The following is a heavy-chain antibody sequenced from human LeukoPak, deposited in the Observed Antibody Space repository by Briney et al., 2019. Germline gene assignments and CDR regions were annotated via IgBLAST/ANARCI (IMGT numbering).Heavy chain of an antibody. D-gene: IGHD3-10*01. J-gene: IGHJ6*02. Sequence: PGGSLRLSCAASGFTFSSYAMSWVRQAPGKGLEWVSVISGSGGSTYYADSVKGRFTISRDNSKNTLYLQMNSLRAEDTAVYYCAKVLWFGELTYYYYGMDVWGQGTTVTVSS. CDR1: GFTFSSYA. CDR2: ISGSGGST. V-gene: IGHV3-23*01. CDR3: AKVLWFGELTYYYYGMDV.